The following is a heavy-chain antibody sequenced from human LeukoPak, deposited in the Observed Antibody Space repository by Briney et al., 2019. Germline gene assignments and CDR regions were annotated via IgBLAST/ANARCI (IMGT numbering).Heavy chain of an antibody. CDR3: ARTYASIWFGELFLDY. Sequence: GGSLRLSCAASGFTFSDYYMSWIRQAPGKGLEWVSYISSSGSTIYYADSVKGRFTISRDNAKNSLYLQMNSLRAEDTAVYYCARTYASIWFGELFLDYWGQGTLVTVSS. D-gene: IGHD3-10*01. J-gene: IGHJ4*02. CDR2: ISSSGSTI. V-gene: IGHV3-11*01. CDR1: GFTFSDYY.